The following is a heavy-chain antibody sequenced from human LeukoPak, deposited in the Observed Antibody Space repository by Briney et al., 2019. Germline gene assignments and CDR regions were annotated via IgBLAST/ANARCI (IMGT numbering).Heavy chain of an antibody. V-gene: IGHV3-66*01. D-gene: IGHD3-22*01. CDR3: ARDPDYYDSSGYYSQLDAFDI. CDR1: GFTVSSNY. J-gene: IGHJ3*02. Sequence: GGSLRLSCAASGFTVSSNYMSWVRQAPGKGLEWVSVIYSGGSTYFADSVKGRFTISRDNSKNTLYLQMNSLRAEDTAVYYCARDPDYYDSSGYYSQLDAFDIWGQGTMVTVSS. CDR2: IYSGGST.